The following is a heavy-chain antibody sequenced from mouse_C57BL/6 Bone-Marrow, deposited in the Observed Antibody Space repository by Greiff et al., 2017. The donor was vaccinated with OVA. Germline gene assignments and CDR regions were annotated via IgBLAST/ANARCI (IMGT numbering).Heavy chain of an antibody. CDR1: GYSITSDY. D-gene: IGHD1-1*01. J-gene: IGHJ2*01. CDR2: LSYSGST. V-gene: IGHV3-8*01. CDR3: ARGYYGKEN. Sequence: EVKLVESGPGLAKPSQTLSLTCSVTGYSITSDYWNWIRKFPGNKLEYMGYLSYSGSTYYNPSLKSRISITRDTSNNQYYRQLNSVTTEDTATYYWARGYYGKENWGQGTTLTVSS.